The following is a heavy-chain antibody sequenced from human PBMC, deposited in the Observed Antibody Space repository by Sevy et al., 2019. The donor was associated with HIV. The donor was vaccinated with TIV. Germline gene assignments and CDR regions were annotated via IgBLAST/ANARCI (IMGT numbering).Heavy chain of an antibody. CDR1: GFTFDDYA. D-gene: IGHD6-19*01. J-gene: IGHJ4*02. V-gene: IGHV3-9*01. Sequence: SLRLSCVASGFTFDDYAMHWVRQAPGKGLEWVSGISWNSGSIGYADSVKGRFTISRDNAKNSLYLQMNSLRAEDTALYYCAKAPSSGWTREYYFDYWGQGTLVTVSS. CDR2: ISWNSGSI. CDR3: AKAPSSGWTREYYFDY.